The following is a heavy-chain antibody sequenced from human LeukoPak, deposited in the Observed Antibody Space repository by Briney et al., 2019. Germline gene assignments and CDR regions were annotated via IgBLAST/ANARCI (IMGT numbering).Heavy chain of an antibody. CDR3: ARDDSGLGIDY. J-gene: IGHJ4*02. D-gene: IGHD7-27*01. Sequence: PSETLSLTCTVSGGSISSSSYYWGWIRQPPGNGLEWIGSIYYSGSTYYNPSLKSRVTISVDTSKNQFSLKLSSVTAADTAVYYCARDDSGLGIDYWGQGTLVTVSS. V-gene: IGHV4-39*07. CDR2: IYYSGST. CDR1: GGSISSSSYY.